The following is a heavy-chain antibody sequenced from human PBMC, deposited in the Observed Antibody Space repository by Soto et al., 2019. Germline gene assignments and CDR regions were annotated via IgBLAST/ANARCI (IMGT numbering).Heavy chain of an antibody. J-gene: IGHJ6*02. CDR1: GFTFSDYY. CDR3: ARVSLDYDILTGYWYYYGMDV. V-gene: IGHV3-11*01. CDR2: ISSSGSTI. Sequence: PGGSLRLSCAASGFTFSDYYMSWIRQAPGKGLEWVSYISSSGSTIYYADSVKGRFTISRDNAKNSLYLQMNSLRAEDTAVYYCARVSLDYDILTGYWYYYGMDVWGQGTTVTVSS. D-gene: IGHD3-9*01.